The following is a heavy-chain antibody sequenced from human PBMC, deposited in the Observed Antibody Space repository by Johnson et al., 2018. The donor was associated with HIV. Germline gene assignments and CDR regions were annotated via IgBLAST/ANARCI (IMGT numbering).Heavy chain of an antibody. J-gene: IGHJ3*02. CDR2: INSETDGGTT. V-gene: IGHV3-15*01. CDR1: GLTFNNAW. Sequence: VQLVESGGGLVKPGGSLRLSCAASGLTFNNAWMSWVRQAPGKGLEWVGRINSETDGGTTDYAAPVKDRFIISRDDSSNTLYLQMNGLKTEDTAVYYCTTPGDRWYTLVGEAAFDIWGQGTMVTVSS. CDR3: TTPGDRWYTLVGEAAFDI. D-gene: IGHD2-15*01.